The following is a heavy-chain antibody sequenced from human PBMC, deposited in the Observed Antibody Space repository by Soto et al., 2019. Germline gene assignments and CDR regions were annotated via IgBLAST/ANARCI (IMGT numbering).Heavy chain of an antibody. V-gene: IGHV3-21*01. CDR3: ARDLYTWNLPDY. CDR1: GFTFSSYS. Sequence: LSYAASGFTFSSYSMNWVRQAPGKGLEWVSSISSSSSYIYYADSVKGRFTISRDNAKNSLYLQMNSLRAEDTAVYYWARDLYTWNLPDYWGQGKLVTVYS. J-gene: IGHJ4*02. D-gene: IGHD1-20*01. CDR2: ISSSSSYI.